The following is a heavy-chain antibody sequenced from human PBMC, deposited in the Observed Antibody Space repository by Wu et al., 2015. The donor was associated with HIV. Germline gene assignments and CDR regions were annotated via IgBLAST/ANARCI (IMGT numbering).Heavy chain of an antibody. V-gene: IGHV1-2*02. CDR1: GYSFSSYD. D-gene: IGHD3-3*01. CDR2: INPNSGGT. J-gene: IGHJ4*02. CDR3: ARRSRGGVAGDY. Sequence: QVQLVQSGAEVKKPGASVKVSCKASGYSFSSYDINWVRQATGQGLEWLGWINPNSGGTNYAQKFQGRVTMTRDTSISTAYMELSRLRSDDTAVYYCARRSRGGVAGDYWGQGTLVTVSS.